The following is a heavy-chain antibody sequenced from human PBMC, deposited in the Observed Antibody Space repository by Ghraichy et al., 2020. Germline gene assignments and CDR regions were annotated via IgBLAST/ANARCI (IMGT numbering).Heavy chain of an antibody. CDR2: ITTSSRFI. Sequence: LSLTCVGSGFTLSDYNMNWVRQAPGKGLEWVSYITTSSRFISYSDSVKGRFTVSRDNAQNSLFLQMNSLRVEDTAIYYCAKKGGSAAVGATYNWFDPWGQGTLVTVSS. CDR3: AKKGGSAAVGATYNWFDP. D-gene: IGHD6-25*01. CDR1: GFTLSDYN. J-gene: IGHJ5*02. V-gene: IGHV3-48*01.